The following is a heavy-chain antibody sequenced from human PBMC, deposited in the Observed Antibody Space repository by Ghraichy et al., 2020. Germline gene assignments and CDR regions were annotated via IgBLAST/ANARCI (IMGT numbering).Heavy chain of an antibody. J-gene: IGHJ2*01. CDR2: ISGSGGST. D-gene: IGHD3-10*01. V-gene: IGHV3-23*01. CDR3: AKDYGSGSYHSLVTHYWYFDL. Sequence: GGSLRLSCAASGFTFSSYAMSWVRQAPGKGLEWVSAISGSGGSTYYADSVKGRFTISRDNSKNTLYLQMNSLRAEDTAVYYCAKDYGSGSYHSLVTHYWYFDLWGRGTLVTVSS. CDR1: GFTFSSYA.